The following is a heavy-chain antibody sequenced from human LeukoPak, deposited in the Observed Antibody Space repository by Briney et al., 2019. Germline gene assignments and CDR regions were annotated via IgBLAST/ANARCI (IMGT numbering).Heavy chain of an antibody. CDR1: GYSFTSYW. J-gene: IGHJ3*02. D-gene: IGHD6-6*01. CDR2: IYPGDSDT. Sequence: GESLKISCKGSGYSFTSYWIGWVRQMPGKGLEWMGIIYPGDSDTRYSPSFQGQVTISADKSISTAYLQWSSLKASDTAMYYCASSAGGLIAARQGDAFDIWGQGTMVTVSS. CDR3: ASSAGGLIAARQGDAFDI. V-gene: IGHV5-51*01.